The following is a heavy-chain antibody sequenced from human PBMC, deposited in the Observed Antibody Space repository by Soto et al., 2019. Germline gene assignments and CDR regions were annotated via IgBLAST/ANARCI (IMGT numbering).Heavy chain of an antibody. V-gene: IGHV3-48*02. CDR3: ARDLNWAFDH. Sequence: GSLRLSCAASGFPFSSKSVNWVRQAPGKGLEWVSYISGSGITTRYADSVKGRFTLSRDNAKNSLFLDMNSLTDEDTAVYYCARDLNWAFDHWGRGTLVTVSS. CDR1: GFPFSSKS. J-gene: IGHJ5*02. D-gene: IGHD3-16*01. CDR2: ISGSGITT.